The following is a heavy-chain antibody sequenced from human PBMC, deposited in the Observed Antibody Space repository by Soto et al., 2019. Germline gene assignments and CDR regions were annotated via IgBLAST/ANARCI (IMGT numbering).Heavy chain of an antibody. J-gene: IGHJ4*02. CDR2: ISYDGSNK. D-gene: IGHD6-6*01. Sequence: QVQLVESGGGVVQPGRSLRLSCAASGFTFSSYGMHWVRQAPGKGLEWVAVISYDGSNKYYADSVKGRFTISRDNSKNTLYLQMNSLRAEDTAVYYCAKDWYSSSFRGQGTLVTVS. CDR3: AKDWYSSSF. CDR1: GFTFSSYG. V-gene: IGHV3-30*18.